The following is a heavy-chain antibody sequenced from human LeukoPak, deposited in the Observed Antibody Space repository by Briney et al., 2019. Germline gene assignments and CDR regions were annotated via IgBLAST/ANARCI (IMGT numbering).Heavy chain of an antibody. J-gene: IGHJ4*02. Sequence: PGGSLRLSCAASGFTFSSYGMHWVRQAPGKGLEWVAFIRYDGSNKYYADSVKGRFTISRDNSKNTLYLQMNSLRAEDTAVYYCAKDPGGCSSTSCYTGGGWGQGTLVTVSS. CDR1: GFTFSSYG. D-gene: IGHD2-2*02. CDR3: AKDPGGCSSTSCYTGGG. CDR2: IRYDGSNK. V-gene: IGHV3-30*02.